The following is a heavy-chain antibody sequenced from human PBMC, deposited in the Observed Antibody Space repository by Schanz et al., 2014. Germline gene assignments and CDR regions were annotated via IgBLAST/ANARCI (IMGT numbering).Heavy chain of an antibody. CDR3: ARGPSRGTYYYGMDV. Sequence: QVQLVESGGGVVQPGRSLRLSCAASGFTFSIYAMRWVRQAPGKGLEWVALSSYDVSIKDYSDSVKGRFTISRDNSKDTLYLQMNSLRDEDTAVYYCARGPSRGTYYYGMDVWGQGTTVTVSS. J-gene: IGHJ6*02. CDR2: SSYDVSIK. D-gene: IGHD2-2*01. V-gene: IGHV3-30*04. CDR1: GFTFSIYA.